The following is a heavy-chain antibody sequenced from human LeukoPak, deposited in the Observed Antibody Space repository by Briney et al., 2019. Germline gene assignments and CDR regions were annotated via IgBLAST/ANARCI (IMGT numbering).Heavy chain of an antibody. J-gene: IGHJ4*02. V-gene: IGHV5-51*01. CDR3: ARRVVSSSSHSFDY. D-gene: IGHD2-2*01. Sequence: GESLKISCQGSGYSFNNYWIAWVRQMPGKGLEWMGIIYPGDSDTRNSPSFQGQVTISADKSTNTAYLQWSSLKASDTAIYYCARRVVSSSSHSFDYWGQGTLVTVSS. CDR2: IYPGDSDT. CDR1: GYSFNNYW.